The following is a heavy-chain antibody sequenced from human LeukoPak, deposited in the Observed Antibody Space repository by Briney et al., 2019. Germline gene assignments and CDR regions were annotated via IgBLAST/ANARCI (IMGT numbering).Heavy chain of an antibody. CDR3: TTDLTGKWEVWGY. CDR2: IRGSGTDI. D-gene: IGHD1-26*01. V-gene: IGHV3-11*01. CDR1: GFTFGDYY. Sequence: GGSLRLSCAASGFTFGDYYMGWIRQAPGKGLEWVSYIRGSGTDIHYADSVKGRFTISRDNAKNSLYLQMNSLRAEDTAVYYCTTDLTGKWEVWGYWGQGTLVTVSS. J-gene: IGHJ4*02.